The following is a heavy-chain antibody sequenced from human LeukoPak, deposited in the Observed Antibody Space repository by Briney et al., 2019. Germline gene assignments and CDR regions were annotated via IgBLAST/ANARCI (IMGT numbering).Heavy chain of an antibody. J-gene: IGHJ4*02. V-gene: IGHV3-53*01. CDR3: AREGEKADGYNHGLDR. CDR1: EFTVSRSY. D-gene: IGHD5-24*01. Sequence: GGSLRLSCAATEFTVSRSYMTWVRQAPGKGLERVSVLRSGGTIEYADTVKGRFTISRDISKNTVYLQMNDLRSEDTAVYFCAREGEKADGYNHGLDRWGQGTLVTVSS. CDR2: LRSGGTI.